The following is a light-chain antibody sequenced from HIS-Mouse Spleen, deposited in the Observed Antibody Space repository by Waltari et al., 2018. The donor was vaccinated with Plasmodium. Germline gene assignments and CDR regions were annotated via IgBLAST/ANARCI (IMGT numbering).Light chain of an antibody. CDR3: QKYNNWSFT. CDR1: QSVSSN. V-gene: IGKV3-15*01. CDR2: GAS. J-gene: IGKJ3*01. Sequence: EIVMTQSPATLSVSPGDRATLSCRASQSVSSNLAWYQQKPGQAPMLLIYGASTRATGIPARFSGSGSGTEFTLTISSLQSEDFAVYYCQKYNNWSFTFGPGTKVDIK.